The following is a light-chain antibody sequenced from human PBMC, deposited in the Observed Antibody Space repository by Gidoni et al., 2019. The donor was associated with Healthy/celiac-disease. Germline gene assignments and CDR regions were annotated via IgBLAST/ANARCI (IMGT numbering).Light chain of an antibody. V-gene: IGLV2-23*01. CDR2: EGS. CDR3: CSYAGSSTRWV. CDR1: SSDVGSYNL. J-gene: IGLJ3*02. Sequence: HSALTQPASVSGSPGQSITISRTGTSSDVGSYNLVSWYQQHPGKAPKLMIYEGSKRPSGVSNRFSGSKSGNTASLTISGLQAEDEADYYCCSYAGSSTRWVFGGGTKLTVL.